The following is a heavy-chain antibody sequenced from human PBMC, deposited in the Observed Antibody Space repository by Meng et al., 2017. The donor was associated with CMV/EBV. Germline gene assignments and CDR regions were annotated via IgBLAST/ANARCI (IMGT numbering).Heavy chain of an antibody. J-gene: IGHJ5*02. CDR1: SFCRYY. Sequence: SFCRYYSGLIRQPPRKGLEWIVEITHSGSTNYTPSLKSRVTISVDTSKNQFSLKLSSVTAADTAVYYCARVRHSFVVVPAAKCCWFDPWGQGTLVTVSS. CDR2: ITHSGST. D-gene: IGHD2-2*01. CDR3: ARVRHSFVVVPAAKCCWFDP. V-gene: IGHV4-34*01.